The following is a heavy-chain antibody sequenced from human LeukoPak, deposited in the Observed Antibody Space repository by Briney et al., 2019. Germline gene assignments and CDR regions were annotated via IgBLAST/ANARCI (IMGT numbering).Heavy chain of an antibody. Sequence: SSETLSLTCAVSGYSISSGYYWGWIRQPPGKGLEWIGYIYYSGSTNYNPSLKSRVTISVDTSKNQFSLKLSSVTAADTAVYYCARGGVDRVTFDYWGQGTLVTVSS. CDR2: IYYSGST. CDR3: ARGGVDRVTFDY. CDR1: GYSISSGYY. V-gene: IGHV4-61*01. D-gene: IGHD2-8*01. J-gene: IGHJ4*02.